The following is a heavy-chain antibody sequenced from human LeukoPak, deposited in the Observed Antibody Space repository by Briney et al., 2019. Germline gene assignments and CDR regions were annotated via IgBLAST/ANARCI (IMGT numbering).Heavy chain of an antibody. CDR2: IFISGSTI. V-gene: IGHV3-11*01. D-gene: IGHD3-10*01. J-gene: IGHJ5*02. CDR3: ARDQGSGSSNWFDP. Sequence: GGSLRLSCAASGFTFSDYYMSWIRQAPGKGLEWGSYIFISGSTIHYADSVRGRVTISRDNAKNSLYLPMNSLRAEDTAVYYWARDQGSGSSNWFDPWGQGTLVTVSS. CDR1: GFTFSDYY.